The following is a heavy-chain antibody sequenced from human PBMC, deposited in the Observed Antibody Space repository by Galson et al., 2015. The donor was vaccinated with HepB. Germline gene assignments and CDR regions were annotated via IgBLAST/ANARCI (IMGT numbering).Heavy chain of an antibody. V-gene: IGHV6-1*01. CDR2: TYYRSKWYN. Sequence: CAISGDSASSNSAAWNWIRQSPSRGLEWLGRTYYRSKWYNDYAVSVKSRITINPDTSKNQFSLQLNSVTPEDTAVYYCARDHYSGSYQEDYYYYYYGMDVWGQGTTVTVSS. CDR1: GDSASSNSAA. CDR3: ARDHYSGSYQEDYYYYYYGMDV. J-gene: IGHJ6*02. D-gene: IGHD1-26*01.